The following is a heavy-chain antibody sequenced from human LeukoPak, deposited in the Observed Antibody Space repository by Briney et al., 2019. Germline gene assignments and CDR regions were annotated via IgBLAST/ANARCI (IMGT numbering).Heavy chain of an antibody. CDR3: ATDRGYAMDV. CDR1: GFTFSNFW. CDR2: INGDGSST. J-gene: IGHJ6*02. V-gene: IGHV3-74*01. Sequence: PGGSLRLSCAASGFTFSNFWMHWVRQAPGKGLVWVSHINGDGSSTTYADSVKGRFSISRDNAKNTLYLQMNSLRAEDTAVYYCATDRGYAMDVWGRGTTVTVSS.